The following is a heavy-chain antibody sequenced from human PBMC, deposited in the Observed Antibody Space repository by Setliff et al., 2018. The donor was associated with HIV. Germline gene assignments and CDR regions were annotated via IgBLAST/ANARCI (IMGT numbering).Heavy chain of an antibody. J-gene: IGHJ1*01. V-gene: IGHV4-39*01. D-gene: IGHD2-21*02. CDR2: IYYSGTT. Sequence: SETLSLTCSVSGGSINSDNYYWGWIRQAPGKGLEWIGSIYYSGTTYYNPSLRGRVTISVDRSRTQFSLTLNSVTAADTATYYCASRGIVVVTMSMPDEFFVHWGHGTXXXVSS. CDR1: GGSINSDNYY. CDR3: ASRGIVVVTMSMPDEFFVH.